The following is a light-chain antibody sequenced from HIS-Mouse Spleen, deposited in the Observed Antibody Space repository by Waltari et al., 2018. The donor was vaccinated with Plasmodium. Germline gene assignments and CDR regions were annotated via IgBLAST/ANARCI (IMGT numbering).Light chain of an antibody. CDR2: DAS. Sequence: EIVLTQSPATLSLSPGERATLSCRASQSVSSYLACYQQKPGQAPRLLIYDASNRATGIPARFSGIGSETDVTLTISSLEPEDFAVYYCQQRSNWPLTFGGGTKVEIK. CDR1: QSVSSY. CDR3: QQRSNWPLT. V-gene: IGKV3-11*01. J-gene: IGKJ4*01.